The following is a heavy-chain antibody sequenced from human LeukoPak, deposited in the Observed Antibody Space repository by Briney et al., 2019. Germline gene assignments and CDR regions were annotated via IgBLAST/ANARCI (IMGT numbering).Heavy chain of an antibody. CDR2: IYYSGST. J-gene: IGHJ3*02. CDR3: ASSGYYDSSGYYSVGAFDI. Sequence: SQTLSLTCTVSGGSISSGGYYWSWLRQHPGKGLEWIGYIYYSGSTNYNPSLKSRVTISVDTSKNQFSLKLSSVTAADTAVYYCASSGYYDSSGYYSVGAFDIWGQGTMVTVSS. V-gene: IGHV4-31*03. D-gene: IGHD3-22*01. CDR1: GGSISSGGYY.